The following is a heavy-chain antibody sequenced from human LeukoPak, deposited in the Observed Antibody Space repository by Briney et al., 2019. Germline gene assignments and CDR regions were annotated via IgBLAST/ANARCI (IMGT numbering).Heavy chain of an antibody. V-gene: IGHV1-69*05. J-gene: IGHJ4*02. D-gene: IGHD6-6*01. CDR1: GGTFSSYA. Sequence: SVKVFCKASGGTFSSYAISWVRQAPGQGLEWMGGIIPIFGTANYAQKFQGRVTITTDESTSTAYMELSSLRSEDTAVYYCARGSNSSSYRFDYWGQAALVTISS. CDR2: IIPIFGTA. CDR3: ARGSNSSSYRFDY.